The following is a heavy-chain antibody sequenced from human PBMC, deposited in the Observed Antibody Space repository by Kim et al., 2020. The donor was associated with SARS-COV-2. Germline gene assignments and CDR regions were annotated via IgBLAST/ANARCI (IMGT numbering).Heavy chain of an antibody. V-gene: IGHV3-74*01. CDR3: VKDSSSSS. CDR1: GFTFSSHW. Sequence: GGSLRLSCAASGFTFSSHWMHWVRQVPGKGLMGVARINPDGTSTTYADSVKGRFTISRDSAKNTLSLQMNSLRVGDTAVYYCVKDSSSSSWGQGTLVTVSS. J-gene: IGHJ4*02. D-gene: IGHD6-13*01. CDR2: INPDGTST.